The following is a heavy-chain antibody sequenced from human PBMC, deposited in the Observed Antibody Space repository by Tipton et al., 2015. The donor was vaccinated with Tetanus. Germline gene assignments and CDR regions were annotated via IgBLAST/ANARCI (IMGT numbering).Heavy chain of an antibody. CDR2: IIPIVGTA. V-gene: IGHV1-69*06. D-gene: IGHD4-17*01. CDR3: ARDPIYGAHYYYYGMDV. CDR1: GGTFSSYA. Sequence: QLVQSGAEVKKPGSSVKVSCKASGGTFSSYAISWERQAPGQGLEWMVWIIPIVGTANYAQKLQGRVTITAEKSTSTAYMELSSLRSEDTAVYYCARDPIYGAHYYYYGMDVWGQGTTVTVSS. J-gene: IGHJ6*02.